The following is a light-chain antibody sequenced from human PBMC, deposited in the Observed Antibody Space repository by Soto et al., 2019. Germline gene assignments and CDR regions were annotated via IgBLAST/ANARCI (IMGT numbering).Light chain of an antibody. Sequence: EIVMTQSPATLSLSPGERATLSCRASQSVSSSYLSCYQQKSGQSPRLLIYGASIRATGIPARFSGSGAGTAFALSISILQPEDCAGYFFQDDYFLSWRFSQGTRLEIK. CDR3: QDDYFLSWR. CDR2: GAS. J-gene: IGKJ5*01. V-gene: IGKV3D-7*01. CDR1: QSVSSSY.